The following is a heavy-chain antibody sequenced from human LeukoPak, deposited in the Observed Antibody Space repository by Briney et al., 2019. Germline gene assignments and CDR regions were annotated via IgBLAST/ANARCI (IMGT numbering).Heavy chain of an antibody. CDR2: IIPIFGTA. D-gene: IGHD2-2*01. Sequence: SVKVSCKASGGTFSSYAISWVRQAPGQGLEWMGGIIPIFGTANYAQKFQGRVTITADESTSTAYMELSSLRSEDAAVYYCATSEYQLLFYYYYGMDVWGQGTTVTVSS. J-gene: IGHJ6*02. V-gene: IGHV1-69*13. CDR3: ATSEYQLLFYYYYGMDV. CDR1: GGTFSSYA.